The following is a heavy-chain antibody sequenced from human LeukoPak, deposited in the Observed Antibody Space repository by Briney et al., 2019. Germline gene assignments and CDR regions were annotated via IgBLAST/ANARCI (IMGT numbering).Heavy chain of an antibody. Sequence: ASVKVSCKASGYTFTSHYIHWVRQAPGQGLEWMGIINPSGDGTSYAQNFQGRVTLTRDASTSTVYMEMTRLRPEDTAVYYCARDRGHNYGLRSAGYFFGCWGQGTLVIVSS. CDR2: INPSGDGT. V-gene: IGHV1-46*01. CDR1: GYTFTSHY. D-gene: IGHD5-24*01. J-gene: IGHJ4*02. CDR3: ARDRGHNYGLRSAGYFFGC.